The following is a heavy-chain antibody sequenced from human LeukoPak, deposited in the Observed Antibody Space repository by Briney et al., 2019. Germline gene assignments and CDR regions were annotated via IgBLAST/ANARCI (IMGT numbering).Heavy chain of an antibody. CDR1: GGSISPYY. V-gene: IGHV4-59*08. J-gene: IGHJ5*02. CDR3: ARQVGQMWFDP. D-gene: IGHD1-26*01. CDR2: IHYSGST. Sequence: SETLSLICNVPGGSISPYYWSWIRQPPGKGLEWIGYIHYSGSTIYNPSLKSRVTMSVDTSRNQFSLKLTSVIAADTAVYYCARQVGQMWFDPWGQGTLVTVSS.